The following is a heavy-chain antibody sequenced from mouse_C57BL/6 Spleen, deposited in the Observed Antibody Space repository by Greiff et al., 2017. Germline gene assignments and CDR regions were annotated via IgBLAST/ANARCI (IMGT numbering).Heavy chain of an antibody. CDR2: IYPGDGDT. D-gene: IGHD1-1*01. Sequence: VQLQQSGPELVKPGASVKISCKASGYAFSSSWMNWVKQRPGKGLEWIGRIYPGDGDTNYNGKFKGKATLTADKSSSTAYMQLSSLTSEDSAVYFCARPYYGSNWYFDVWGTGTTVTVSS. CDR1: GYAFSSSW. V-gene: IGHV1-82*01. CDR3: ARPYYGSNWYFDV. J-gene: IGHJ1*03.